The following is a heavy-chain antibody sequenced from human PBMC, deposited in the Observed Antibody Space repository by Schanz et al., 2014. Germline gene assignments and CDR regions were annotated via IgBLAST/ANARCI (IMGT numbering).Heavy chain of an antibody. J-gene: IGHJ3*02. Sequence: QVQLVQSGAEVKKPGSSVKVSCKASRRTFSSYTINWLRQAPGQGLEWMVRIIPIHGIVNYAQRFQDRVRITADKSTSTAYMELSSLRSDDTAVYYCARGGCPEDVFDIWGQGTILAVSS. CDR3: ARGGCPEDVFDI. CDR1: RRTFSSYT. V-gene: IGHV1-69*02. D-gene: IGHD6-19*01. CDR2: IIPIHGIV.